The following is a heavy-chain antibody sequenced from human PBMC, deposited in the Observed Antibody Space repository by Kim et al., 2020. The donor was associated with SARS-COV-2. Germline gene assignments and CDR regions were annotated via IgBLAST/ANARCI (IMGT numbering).Heavy chain of an antibody. CDR1: GGSISSYY. J-gene: IGHJ5*02. Sequence: SETLSLTCNVSGGSISSYYWSWIRQPPGRGLEWIGYVYYDGSTSYSPSLKSRVTISLDTSQSQFSLNVKSVTAADTAVYYCARGLGVGPVVKWFDPWGQGIRVTVSS. V-gene: IGHV4-59*01. D-gene: IGHD3-3*01. CDR2: VYYDGST. CDR3: ARGLGVGPVVKWFDP.